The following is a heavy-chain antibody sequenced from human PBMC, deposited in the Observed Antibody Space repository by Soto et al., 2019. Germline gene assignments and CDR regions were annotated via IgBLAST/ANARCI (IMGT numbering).Heavy chain of an antibody. J-gene: IGHJ3*01. Sequence: GGSLRLSCAASGFTFSSYWMSWVRQAPGKGLEWVANIKQDGSEKYYVDSVKGRFTISRDNAKNSLYLQMNSLRAEDTAVYYCAMVNLDTGLLCLYYSLGYCSSNSPRDAFDLWSQGTM. D-gene: IGHD2-2*01. V-gene: IGHV3-7*03. CDR2: IKQDGSEK. CDR1: GFTFSSYW. CDR3: AMVNLDTGLLCLYYSLGYCSSNSPRDAFDL.